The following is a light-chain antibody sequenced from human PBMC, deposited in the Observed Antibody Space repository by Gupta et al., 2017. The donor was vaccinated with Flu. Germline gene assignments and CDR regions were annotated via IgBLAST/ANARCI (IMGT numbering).Light chain of an antibody. J-gene: IGKJ2*02. CDR3: MQALQTPCT. Sequence: DIVRTPFSLSLPVTPGEPASLSCRFRQSLLHSNGYNYLDWYLQKPGQSPQLLIYLGSNRASGVPDRFSGSGSGTDFTLKISRVEAEDVGVYYCMQALQTPCTFGQGTKVDIK. CDR2: LGS. CDR1: QSLLHSNGYNY. V-gene: IGKV2-28*01.